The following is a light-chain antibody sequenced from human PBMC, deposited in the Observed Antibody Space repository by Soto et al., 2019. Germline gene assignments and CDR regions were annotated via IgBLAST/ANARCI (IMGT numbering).Light chain of an antibody. CDR2: EVD. Sequence: QSVLTQPPSASGSPGQSVTISCTGTSSDVGDYKYVSWYQQHPGKAPKLMIYEVDKRPSGVPDRFSGSKSGNTASLAVSGLQAEDEADYFCSSYAGSHVIFGGGTKLTVL. V-gene: IGLV2-8*01. J-gene: IGLJ2*01. CDR3: SSYAGSHVI. CDR1: SSDVGDYKY.